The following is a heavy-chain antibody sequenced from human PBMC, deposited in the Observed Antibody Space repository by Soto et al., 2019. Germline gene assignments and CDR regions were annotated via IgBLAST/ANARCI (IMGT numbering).Heavy chain of an antibody. CDR1: GYTFTSYG. D-gene: IGHD5-12*01. Sequence: QVQLVQSGAEVKKPGASVKVSCKASGYTFTSYGISWVRQAPGQGLEWMGWISAYNGNTNYAQKLQGRVTMTTDTSXXTAYMERRSLRSDDTAVYYCARVRRDGYKLGWFDPWGQGTLVTVSS. J-gene: IGHJ5*02. CDR2: ISAYNGNT. V-gene: IGHV1-18*01. CDR3: ARVRRDGYKLGWFDP.